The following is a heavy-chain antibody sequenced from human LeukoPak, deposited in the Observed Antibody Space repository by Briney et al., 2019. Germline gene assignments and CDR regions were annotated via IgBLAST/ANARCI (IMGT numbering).Heavy chain of an antibody. D-gene: IGHD3-10*01. V-gene: IGHV3-23*01. J-gene: IGHJ4*02. Sequence: PGGSLRLSCAAAGFTFSNYGMYWVRQAPGKGLEWVSGISGSGGRTNYADSVKGRLTISRDNSKNTLYLQMNSLRAEDTAVYYCLSGFHYGSGTYSSAYFDYWGQGTLVTVSS. CDR1: GFTFSNYG. CDR3: LSGFHYGSGTYSSAYFDY. CDR2: ISGSGGRT.